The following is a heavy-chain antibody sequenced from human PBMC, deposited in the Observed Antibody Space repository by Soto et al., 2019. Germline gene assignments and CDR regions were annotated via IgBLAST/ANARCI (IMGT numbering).Heavy chain of an antibody. CDR3: ARYNSYAIDY. D-gene: IGHD2-8*01. CDR1: GTSISGYY. CDR2: IHYSGTT. V-gene: IGHV4-59*01. J-gene: IGHJ4*02. Sequence: SETLSLTCTVSGTSISGYYWSWVRQPPGKGLEWIANIHYSGTTNYNPSLASRVTLSVDTSKNQFSLKMTSVTAADRAMYFCARYNSYAIDYWGRGTLVTVSS.